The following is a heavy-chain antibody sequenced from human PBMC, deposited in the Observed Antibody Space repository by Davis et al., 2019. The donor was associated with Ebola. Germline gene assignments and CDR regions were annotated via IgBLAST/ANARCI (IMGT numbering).Heavy chain of an antibody. Sequence: ASVKVSCKASGYTFTGYYMQWVRQAPGQRLEWMGWINAGNGNTKYSQKFQGRVTITRDTSASTAYMELSSLRSEDTAVYYCARMLWSGYYFDYWGQGTLVTVSS. CDR1: GYTFTGYY. CDR2: INAGNGNT. J-gene: IGHJ4*02. D-gene: IGHD3-10*02. CDR3: ARMLWSGYYFDY. V-gene: IGHV1-3*01.